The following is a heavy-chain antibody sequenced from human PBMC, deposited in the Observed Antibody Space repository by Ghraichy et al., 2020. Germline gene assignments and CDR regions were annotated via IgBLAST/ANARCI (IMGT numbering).Heavy chain of an antibody. J-gene: IGHJ4*02. CDR2: IYHSGST. D-gene: IGHD4-17*01. V-gene: IGHV4-4*02. CDR3: VRDKRGAVTTSSFEY. Sequence: SETLSLTCAVSGGSISSNNWWSWVRQPPGKGLEWIGEIYHSGSTNYNPSLKSRVTILLDNSKNHFSLMLSSVTAADTAVYYCVRDKRGAVTTSSFEYWGQGTLVTVSP. CDR1: GGSISSNNW.